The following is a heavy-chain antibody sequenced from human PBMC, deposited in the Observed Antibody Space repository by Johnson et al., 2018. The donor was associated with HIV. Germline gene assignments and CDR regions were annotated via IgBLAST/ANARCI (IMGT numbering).Heavy chain of an antibody. J-gene: IGHJ3*02. D-gene: IGHD6-6*01. Sequence: QEKLVESGGGVVQPGRSLRLSCAASGITFSDYYMSWIRQAPGKGLEWVSYISSSGNTIYYADSVKGRVTISRDNAKKSLYLQMNSLRAEDTAVYYCARDRGIAARPFRYAFDIWGQGTMVTVSS. CDR2: ISSSGNTI. CDR3: ARDRGIAARPFRYAFDI. V-gene: IGHV3-11*04. CDR1: GITFSDYY.